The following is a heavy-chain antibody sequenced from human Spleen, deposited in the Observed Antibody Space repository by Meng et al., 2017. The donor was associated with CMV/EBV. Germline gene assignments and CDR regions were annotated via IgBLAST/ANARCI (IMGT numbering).Heavy chain of an antibody. CDR3: ARADGVDTAMVMTLDTLDV. V-gene: IGHV3-7*01. D-gene: IGHD5-18*01. Sequence: GGSLRLSCVASGFTFSGYWMSWVRQAPGKGLEWVANIKQDGSEHYYVDSVRGRFTISRDNSKNTLYLQMNSLRAEDTAVYYCARADGVDTAMVMTLDTLDVWGQGTTVTVSS. CDR2: IKQDGSEH. CDR1: GFTFSGYW. J-gene: IGHJ6*02.